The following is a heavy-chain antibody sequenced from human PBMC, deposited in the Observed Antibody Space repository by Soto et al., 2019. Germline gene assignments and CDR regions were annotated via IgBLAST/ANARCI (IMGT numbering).Heavy chain of an antibody. Sequence: PSETLSLTCSVSGASTSSDDYYWSWIRQAPGKGLEYIAYIYHRGITDYNPSLKSRITISVDTSKNQFSLKLSSVTAADTAVYYCARSGYSYGSWIYYYYYYGMDVWGQGTTVTVSS. CDR1: GASTSSDDYY. CDR2: IYHRGIT. D-gene: IGHD5-18*01. CDR3: ARSGYSYGSWIYYYYYYGMDV. J-gene: IGHJ6*02. V-gene: IGHV4-30-4*02.